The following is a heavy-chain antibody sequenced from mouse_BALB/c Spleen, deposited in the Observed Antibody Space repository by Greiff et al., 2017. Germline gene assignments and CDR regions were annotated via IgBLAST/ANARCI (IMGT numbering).Heavy chain of an antibody. Sequence: VQLQQSGAELVRPGALVKLSCKASGFNIKDYYMHWVKQRPEQGLEWIGWIDPENGNTIYDPKFQGKASITADTSSNTAYLQLSSLTSEDTAVYYCARREFFDYWGQGTTLTVSS. J-gene: IGHJ2*01. CDR2: IDPENGNT. V-gene: IGHV14-1*02. CDR3: ARREFFDY. CDR1: GFNIKDYY.